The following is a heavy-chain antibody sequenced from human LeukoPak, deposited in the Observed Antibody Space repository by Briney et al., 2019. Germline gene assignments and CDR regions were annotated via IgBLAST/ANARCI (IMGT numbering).Heavy chain of an antibody. CDR3: ARLGVITAAGTYDY. Sequence: KPGGSLRLSCAASGFTFSDYFMTWIRQAPGNGLEWIAHMRGSGETVSYADSVRGRFTISRDNVKNSLYLQMSSLRAEDTAVYYCARLGVITAAGTYDYWGQGTLVTVSS. CDR2: MRGSGETV. CDR1: GFTFSDYF. J-gene: IGHJ4*02. V-gene: IGHV3-11*01. D-gene: IGHD6-13*01.